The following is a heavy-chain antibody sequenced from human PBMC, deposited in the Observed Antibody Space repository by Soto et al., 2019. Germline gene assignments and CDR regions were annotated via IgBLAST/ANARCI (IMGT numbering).Heavy chain of an antibody. CDR1: GYTFISYG. V-gene: IGHV1-18*01. J-gene: IGHJ4*02. D-gene: IGHD6-13*01. CDR2: ISAYNGNT. Sequence: QVQLVQSGAEVKKPGASVKVSCKASGYTFISYGISWVRQAPGQGLEWMGGISAYNGNTNYAQKLQGRVTMTTDTSTSTADMELRSLRSDDTAVYYCARRIAAAVDFDYWGQGTLVTVSS. CDR3: ARRIAAAVDFDY.